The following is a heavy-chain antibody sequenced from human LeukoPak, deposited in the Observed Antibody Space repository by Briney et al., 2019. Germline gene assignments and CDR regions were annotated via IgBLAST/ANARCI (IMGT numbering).Heavy chain of an antibody. V-gene: IGHV5-51*01. CDR1: GYSFTSYW. D-gene: IGHD3-3*01. Sequence: GESLKISCKGSGYSFTSYWIGWVRQMPGKGLEWMGIIYPGDSDTRYSPSFQGQVTISADKSISTAYLQWSSLKASDTAMYYCARLLAYYDFWSGPPTWNWFDPWGQGTLVTVSS. J-gene: IGHJ5*02. CDR2: IYPGDSDT. CDR3: ARLLAYYDFWSGPPTWNWFDP.